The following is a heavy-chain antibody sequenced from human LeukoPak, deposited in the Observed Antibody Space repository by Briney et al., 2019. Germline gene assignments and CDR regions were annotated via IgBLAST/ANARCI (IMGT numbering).Heavy chain of an antibody. V-gene: IGHV5-51*01. Sequence: GESLKISCKASGYTFSSYWIVWGRQMPGEGLEWMGIIYPGDSDTRYSPSFQGQVTISADTTISTAYLQWTSLKASDTAMYYCARYTGGTGPADCWVQGTLVTVSS. CDR2: IYPGDSDT. CDR3: ARYTGGTGPADC. CDR1: GYTFSSYW. J-gene: IGHJ1*01. D-gene: IGHD2-8*02.